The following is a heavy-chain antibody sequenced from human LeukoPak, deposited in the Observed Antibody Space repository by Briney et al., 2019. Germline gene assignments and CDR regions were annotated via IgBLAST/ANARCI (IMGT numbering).Heavy chain of an antibody. CDR3: ARRSGLDY. Sequence: GGSLRLSCAASGFIFNTYWMSWVRQAPGRRLEWVANIKQDGSEIYYADSVKGRFTISRDNAKNSLYLQMNSLRAEDTAVYYCARRSGLDYWGQGTLVTVSS. V-gene: IGHV3-7*01. CDR2: IKQDGSEI. CDR1: GFIFNTYW. D-gene: IGHD6-19*01. J-gene: IGHJ4*02.